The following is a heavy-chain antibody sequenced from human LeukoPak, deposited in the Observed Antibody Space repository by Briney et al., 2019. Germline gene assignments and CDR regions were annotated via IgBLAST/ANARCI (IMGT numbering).Heavy chain of an antibody. Sequence: GGSLRLSCAASGFTFSSYSMSWVRQAPGKGLEWVANIKQDGSEKYYVDSVKGRFTISRDNAKNSLYLQMNSLRAEDTAVYYCANNWGSGYWGQGTLVTVSS. J-gene: IGHJ4*02. D-gene: IGHD7-27*01. CDR1: GFTFSSYS. CDR3: ANNWGSGY. V-gene: IGHV3-7*01. CDR2: IKQDGSEK.